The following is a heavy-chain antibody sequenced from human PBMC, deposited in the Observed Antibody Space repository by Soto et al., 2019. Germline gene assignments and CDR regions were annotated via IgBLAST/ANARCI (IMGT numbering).Heavy chain of an antibody. CDR3: ASPGGGRNYYYYGMDV. CDR2: IIPIFGTA. Sequence: QVQLVQSGAEVKKPGSSVKVSCKASGGTFSSYAISWVRQAPGQGLEWMGGIIPIFGTANYAQKFQGRVTITADESTRXAYMELSSLRSEDTAVYYCASPGGGRNYYYYGMDVWGQGTTVTVSS. CDR1: GGTFSSYA. V-gene: IGHV1-69*12. D-gene: IGHD1-1*01. J-gene: IGHJ6*02.